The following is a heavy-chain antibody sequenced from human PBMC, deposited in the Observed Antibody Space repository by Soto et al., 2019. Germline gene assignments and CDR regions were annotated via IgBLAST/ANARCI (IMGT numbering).Heavy chain of an antibody. J-gene: IGHJ4*02. CDR1: GFTFSTSG. Sequence: QVQLVESGGGVVQPGRSLRLSCAASGFTFSTSGMHWVRQAPGKGLEWVAIIWYDGSNKYYADSVKGRFTISRDNSKNTLSLQVHRLRAEDTAVCYCARVSGWSLDYWGQGTLVTVSS. CDR2: IWYDGSNK. CDR3: ARVSGWSLDY. D-gene: IGHD6-19*01. V-gene: IGHV3-33*01.